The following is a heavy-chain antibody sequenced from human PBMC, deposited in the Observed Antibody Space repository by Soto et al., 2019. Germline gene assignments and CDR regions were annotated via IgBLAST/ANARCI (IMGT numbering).Heavy chain of an antibody. V-gene: IGHV3-7*01. CDR3: ARAHQYDYIWGSDEFYYFDY. CDR2: IKQDRSEK. D-gene: IGHD3-16*01. CDR1: GFTFSSYW. J-gene: IGHJ4*02. Sequence: GGSLRLSCAASGFTFSSYWMSWVRQAPGKGLEWVANIKQDRSEKYYVDSVKGRFTISRDNAKNSLYLQMNSLRAEDTAVYYCARAHQYDYIWGSDEFYYFDYWGQGTLVTVSS.